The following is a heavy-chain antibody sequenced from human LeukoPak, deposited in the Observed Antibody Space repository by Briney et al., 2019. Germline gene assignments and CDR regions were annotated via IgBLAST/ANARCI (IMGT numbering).Heavy chain of an antibody. D-gene: IGHD2-15*01. CDR2: INAGNGNT. Sequence: HGASVKVSCKASGYTFTSYAMHWVRQAPGQRLEWMGWINAGNGNTKYSQKFQGRVTITRDTSASTAYMELSSLRSEDTAVYYCARVVGAGRWWELTRGYFDYWGQGTLVTVSS. CDR3: ARVVGAGRWWELTRGYFDY. CDR1: GYTFTSYA. V-gene: IGHV1-3*01. J-gene: IGHJ4*02.